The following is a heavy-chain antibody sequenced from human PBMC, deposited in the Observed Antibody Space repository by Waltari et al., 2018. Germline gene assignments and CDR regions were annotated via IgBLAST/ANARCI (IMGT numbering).Heavy chain of an antibody. D-gene: IGHD3-3*02. J-gene: IGHJ4*02. CDR2: IYTSGST. CDR3: AREGPFLEWLFPSYSYYFDY. CDR1: GGSISSYY. V-gene: IGHV4-4*07. Sequence: QVQLQESGPGLVKPSETLSLTCTVSGGSISSYYWSWIRQPAGKGLGWIGRIYTSGSTNYNPALKSRVTMSVDTSKNQFSLKLSSVTAADTAVYYCAREGPFLEWLFPSYSYYFDYWGQGTLVTVSS.